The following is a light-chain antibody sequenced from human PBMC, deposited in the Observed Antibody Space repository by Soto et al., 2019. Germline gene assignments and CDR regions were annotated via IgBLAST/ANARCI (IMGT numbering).Light chain of an antibody. V-gene: IGKV1-5*03. CDR3: QQYNSYSHT. Sequence: DIQMNQSPSTLSASVGDRVTITCRASQSISSWLAWYQQKPGEAPKLLIHEASSLQSGVPSRFSGSGSGTEFTLTISSLQPEDFATYYCQQYNSYSHTFGQGTKVDIK. CDR1: QSISSW. J-gene: IGKJ1*01. CDR2: EAS.